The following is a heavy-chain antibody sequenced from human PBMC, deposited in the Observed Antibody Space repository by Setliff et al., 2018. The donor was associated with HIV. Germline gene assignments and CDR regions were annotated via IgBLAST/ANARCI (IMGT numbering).Heavy chain of an antibody. J-gene: IGHJ4*02. CDR2: ISSSSSYI. Sequence: PGGSLRLSCAASGFTFSSYSMNWVRQAPGKGLEWVSSISSSSSYIYYADSVKGRFTISRDNAKNSLYLQMNSLRAEDTAVYYCARENSQDYYDSSGYSQYIDYWGQGTLVTVSS. CDR3: ARENSQDYYDSSGYSQYIDY. D-gene: IGHD3-22*01. CDR1: GFTFSSYS. V-gene: IGHV3-21*01.